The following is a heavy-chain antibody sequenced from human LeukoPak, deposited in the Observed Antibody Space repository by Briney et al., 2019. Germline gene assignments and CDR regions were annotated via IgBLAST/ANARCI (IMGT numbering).Heavy chain of an antibody. CDR1: GGTFSSYA. Sequence: SVKVSCKASGGTFSSYAISWVRQAPGQGLEWMGGIIPIFGTANYAQKFQGRVTITADESTSTAYMELSSLRSEDTAVYYCAREHSSGSYDAFDIWGQGTMVTVSS. D-gene: IGHD6-19*01. CDR2: IIPIFGTA. CDR3: AREHSSGSYDAFDI. J-gene: IGHJ3*02. V-gene: IGHV1-69*13.